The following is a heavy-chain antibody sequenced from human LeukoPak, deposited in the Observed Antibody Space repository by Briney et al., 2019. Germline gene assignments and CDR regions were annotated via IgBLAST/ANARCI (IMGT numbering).Heavy chain of an antibody. J-gene: IGHJ6*03. V-gene: IGHV1-2*02. CDR3: ARDRVNIVVVPAAMAYYYYYMDV. CDR1: GYTFTTYG. D-gene: IGHD2-2*01. CDR2: INPNSGGT. Sequence: ASMKVSCKASGYTFTTYGINWLRQAPGQGLEWMGWINPNSGGTNYAQKFQGRVTMTRDTSISTAYMELSRLRSDDTAVYYCARDRVNIVVVPAAMAYYYYYMDVWGKGTTVTVSS.